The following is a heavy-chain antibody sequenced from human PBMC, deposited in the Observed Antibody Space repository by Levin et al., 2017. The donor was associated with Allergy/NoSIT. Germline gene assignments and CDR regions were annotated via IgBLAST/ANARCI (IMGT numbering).Heavy chain of an antibody. D-gene: IGHD3-22*01. CDR2: INHSGST. J-gene: IGHJ4*02. V-gene: IGHV4-34*01. CDR3: ARAAADYYDSSGYLGLAQRGLVYYFDY. Sequence: PSQTLSLTCAVYGGSFSGYYWSWIRQPPGKGLEWIGEINHSGSTNYNPSLKSRVTISVDTSKNQFSLKLSSVTAADTAVYYCARAAADYYDSSGYLGLAQRGLVYYFDYWGQGTLVTVSS. CDR1: GGSFSGYY.